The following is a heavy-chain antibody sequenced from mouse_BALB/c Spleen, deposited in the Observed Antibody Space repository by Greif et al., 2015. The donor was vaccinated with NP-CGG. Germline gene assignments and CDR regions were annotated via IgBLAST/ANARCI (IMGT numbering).Heavy chain of an antibody. V-gene: IGHV5-6-2*01. J-gene: IGHJ1*01. CDR1: GFTFSSYY. CDR3: ARPDYGYFDV. Sequence: DVMLVESGGGLVKLGGSLKLSCAASGFTFSSYYMSWVRQTPEKRLELVAAINSNGGSTYYPDTVKGRFTISRDNAKNTLYLQMSSLMSEDTALYYCARPDYGYFDVWGAGTTVTVSS. CDR2: INSNGGST.